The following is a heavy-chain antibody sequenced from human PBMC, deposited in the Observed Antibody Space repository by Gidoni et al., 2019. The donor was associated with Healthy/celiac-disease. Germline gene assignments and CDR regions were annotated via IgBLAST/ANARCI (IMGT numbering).Heavy chain of an antibody. Sequence: EVQLVASGGGLVQPGGYLRLACAVSGFTFSSYSMNWVRQAPGKGLEWVSSISSSSSYIYYADSVKGRFTISRDNAKNSLYLQMNSLRAEDTAVYYCARVADWLLFSLDYWGQGTLVTVSS. V-gene: IGHV3-21*01. CDR3: ARVADWLLFSLDY. D-gene: IGHD3-9*01. CDR1: GFTFSSYS. J-gene: IGHJ4*02. CDR2: ISSSSSYI.